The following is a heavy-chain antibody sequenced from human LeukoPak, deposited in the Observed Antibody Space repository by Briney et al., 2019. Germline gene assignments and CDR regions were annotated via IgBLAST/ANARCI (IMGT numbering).Heavy chain of an antibody. CDR1: GYTFTNYH. CDR3: ARPLSEMTTSLDFDL. V-gene: IGHV1-46*01. D-gene: IGHD1-1*01. J-gene: IGHJ2*01. CDR2: INPYSSFT. Sequence: GASVKVSCKASGYTFTNYHMHWVRQAPGQGLEWMGIINPYSSFTTYAQKFQGRVTMTRDTSTSTVYMELSSLRSEDTAVYYCARPLSEMTTSLDFDLWGRGSLVTASS.